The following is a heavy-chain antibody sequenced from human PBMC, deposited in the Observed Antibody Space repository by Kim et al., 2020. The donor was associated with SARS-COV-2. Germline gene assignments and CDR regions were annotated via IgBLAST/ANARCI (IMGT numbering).Heavy chain of an antibody. CDR1: GFTFTNYA. J-gene: IGHJ4*02. CDR3: AKKVSVGTTAPFDC. D-gene: IGHD1-26*01. Sequence: GGSLRLSCAASGFTFTNYAMHWVRQAPGKGLEWLSVISSSGGTYYADSVKGRFTISRDNSKNTLYLQMNSLRAEDTAIYYCAKKVSVGTTAPFDCWGQGTLVTVSS. V-gene: IGHV3-23*01. CDR2: ISSSGGT.